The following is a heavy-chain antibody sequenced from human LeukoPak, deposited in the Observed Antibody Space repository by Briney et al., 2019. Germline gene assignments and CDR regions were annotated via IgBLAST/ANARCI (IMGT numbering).Heavy chain of an antibody. D-gene: IGHD5/OR15-5a*01. CDR1: GFTFSSYW. Sequence: GGSLRLSCAASGFTFSSYWMSWVRQAPGKGLERVSNIKLDGSERYYVDSVKGRFTISRDDAENSLYLHMNSLRAEDTAVYFCARANSVNYYFDYWGQGALVTVSS. J-gene: IGHJ4*02. V-gene: IGHV3-7*04. CDR3: ARANSVNYYFDY. CDR2: IKLDGSER.